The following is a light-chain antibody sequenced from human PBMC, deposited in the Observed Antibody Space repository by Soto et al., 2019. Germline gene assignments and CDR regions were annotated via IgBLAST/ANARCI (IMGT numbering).Light chain of an antibody. J-gene: IGKJ4*01. CDR2: GAS. CDR1: QTVYNY. CDR3: QQTYITPLT. V-gene: IGKV1-39*01. Sequence: DIQMTQSPSSLSASVGDRVTITCRTSQTVYNYLNWYQHIPGKAPKLLIYGASSLQGGVPSRFSGTASGTDFTLTISNLQPEDFATYYCQQTYITPLTFGGGTKVDIK.